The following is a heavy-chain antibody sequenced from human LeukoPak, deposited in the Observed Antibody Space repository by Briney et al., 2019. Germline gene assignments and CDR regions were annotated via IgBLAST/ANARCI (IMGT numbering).Heavy chain of an antibody. Sequence: GGSLRLSCAASGFTFSSYEMNWVRQAPGRGLEWFSYISSSGSTIYYADSVKGRFTISRDNAKNSLYLQMNSLRAEDTAVYYCARLRSRRWLQLNAAFDIWGQGTMVTVSS. D-gene: IGHD5-24*01. CDR2: ISSSGSTI. J-gene: IGHJ3*02. CDR1: GFTFSSYE. CDR3: ARLRSRRWLQLNAAFDI. V-gene: IGHV3-48*03.